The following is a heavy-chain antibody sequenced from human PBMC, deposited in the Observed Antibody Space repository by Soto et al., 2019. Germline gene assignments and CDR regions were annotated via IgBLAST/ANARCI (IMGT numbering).Heavy chain of an antibody. J-gene: IGHJ4*02. Sequence: QLQLQESGPGLVKPSETLSLTCTVSGGSISSSSYYWGWIRQPPGKGLEWIGSIYYSGSTYYNPSLQRRATISGDTAKNPFSRMRSAVTAADTAVDYCGGQVRGSYRPTNFDYWGQGTLVTVSS. CDR2: IYYSGST. D-gene: IGHD1-26*01. CDR3: GGQVRGSYRPTNFDY. V-gene: IGHV4-39*01. CDR1: GGSISSSSYY.